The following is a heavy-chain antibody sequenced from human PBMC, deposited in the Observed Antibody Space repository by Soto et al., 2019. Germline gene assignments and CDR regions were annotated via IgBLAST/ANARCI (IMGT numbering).Heavy chain of an antibody. D-gene: IGHD5-18*01. CDR2: IIPLIAII. Sequence: VQLVQSGADVKMPGSSVRVSCKASGGTFSSYTISWVRQAPGQGLEWMGRIIPLIAIINYPEKFQGRVTXIADKSTGTAYMELSSLRSEDTAVYYCAREGGHNYDYWFGPWGQGTLVTVSS. J-gene: IGHJ5*02. CDR1: GGTFSSYT. CDR3: AREGGHNYDYWFGP. V-gene: IGHV1-69*08.